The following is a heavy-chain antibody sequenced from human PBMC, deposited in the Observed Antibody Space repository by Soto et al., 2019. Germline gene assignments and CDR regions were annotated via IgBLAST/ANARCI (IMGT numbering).Heavy chain of an antibody. Sequence: KAGGSLRLSCAASGFTFRSFTMNWVRQAPGKGLEWVSTISSNSAYIYYTDALRGRFTISRDNAKNSLHLQMNSLRAEDTAVYYCARGHSGYKFGQDTYYQFYAMDVWGQGTTVTVSS. CDR2: ISSNSAYI. V-gene: IGHV3-21*01. CDR1: GFTFRSFT. J-gene: IGHJ6*02. D-gene: IGHD5-18*01. CDR3: ARGHSGYKFGQDTYYQFYAMDV.